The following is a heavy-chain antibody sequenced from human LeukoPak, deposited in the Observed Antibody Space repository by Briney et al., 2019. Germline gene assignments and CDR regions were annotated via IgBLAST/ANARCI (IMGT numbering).Heavy chain of an antibody. J-gene: IGHJ5*02. V-gene: IGHV1-46*01. CDR3: ARDNSVDDTAWWFDP. Sequence: GASVKVSCKASGYTFTSYYMHWVRPAPGQALEWMGIINPSGGSTSYAQKSQGRVTMTRDMSTSTDYMELSSLRSEDTAVYYCARDNSVDDTAWWFDPWGQGTLVTVSS. CDR2: INPSGGST. D-gene: IGHD3-22*01. CDR1: GYTFTSYY.